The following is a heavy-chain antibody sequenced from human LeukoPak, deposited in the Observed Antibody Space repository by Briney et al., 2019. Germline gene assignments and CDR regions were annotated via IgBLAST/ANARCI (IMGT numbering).Heavy chain of an antibody. J-gene: IGHJ6*02. CDR2: IRSRDGTV. Sequence: PGGSLRLSCVASGFTFSYYSMNWARQAPGKGLEWISYIRSRDGTVSYADSVKGRFTISTDTAKSSLFLQMNSLRAEDTAVYYCAKGVGYGGMDVWGQGTTVTVSS. D-gene: IGHD2-8*01. CDR3: AKGVGYGGMDV. V-gene: IGHV3-48*01. CDR1: GFTFSYYS.